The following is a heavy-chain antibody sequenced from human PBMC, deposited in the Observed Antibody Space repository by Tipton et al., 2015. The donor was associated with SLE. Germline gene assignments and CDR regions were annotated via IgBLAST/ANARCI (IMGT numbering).Heavy chain of an antibody. CDR1: GGSFSGVY. Sequence: TLSLTCAVYGGSFSGVYWSWIRQPPGKGLEWIGEITQSGSTNYNPSLKSRVTILVDTSKNQFSLKLNSVTAADTAVYYCARATYDFWSGYRNWFDAWGQGTLVTVSS. D-gene: IGHD3-3*01. CDR3: ARATYDFWSGYRNWFDA. V-gene: IGHV4-34*01. CDR2: ITQSGST. J-gene: IGHJ5*02.